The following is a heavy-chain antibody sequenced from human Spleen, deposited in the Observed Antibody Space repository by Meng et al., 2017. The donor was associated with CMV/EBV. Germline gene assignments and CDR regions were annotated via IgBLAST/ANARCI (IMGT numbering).Heavy chain of an antibody. Sequence: KAPGYTFIRHYVHCVRQAPGQGLECMGTIKPNGGRTTYAQKFQGRVTVTRDTSTSTVYMELSSLRSDETAVYYCARWDEEWEVSLDYWGQGTLVTVSS. CDR1: GYTFIRHY. CDR3: ARWDEEWEVSLDY. V-gene: IGHV1-46*01. J-gene: IGHJ4*02. D-gene: IGHD1-26*01. CDR2: IKPNGGRT.